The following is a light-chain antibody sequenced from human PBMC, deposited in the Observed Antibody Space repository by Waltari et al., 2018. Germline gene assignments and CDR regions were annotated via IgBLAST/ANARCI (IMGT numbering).Light chain of an antibody. CDR2: DII. CDR3: SSYAPSSTV. J-gene: IGLJ2*01. CDR1: SSDIGCYDY. Sequence: QSALTQPAPVSGSPGQSITISCTGTSSDIGCYDYVSWYQQHPGKARKLIIYDIIKRPSGVSDRFSGSKSGNTASLTISGLQAEDEADYYCSSYAPSSTVFGGGTKLTVL. V-gene: IGLV2-14*03.